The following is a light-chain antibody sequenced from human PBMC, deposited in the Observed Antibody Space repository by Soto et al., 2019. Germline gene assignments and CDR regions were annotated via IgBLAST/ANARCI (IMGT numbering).Light chain of an antibody. Sequence: QSALTQPASVSGSPGQSITISCTGTSSDIGDYNYVSWYQHHPGKAPKLMTYEVSNRPSGVSNRFSGSKSGNTASLTISGLQAEDEADYYCSSYTSGSTLLVFGGGTKLTVL. J-gene: IGLJ2*01. V-gene: IGLV2-14*01. CDR3: SSYTSGSTLLV. CDR1: SSDIGDYNY. CDR2: EVS.